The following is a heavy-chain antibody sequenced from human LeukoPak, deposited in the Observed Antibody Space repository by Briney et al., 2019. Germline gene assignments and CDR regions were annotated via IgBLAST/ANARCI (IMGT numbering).Heavy chain of an antibody. J-gene: IGHJ2*01. CDR3: ARGPGFEDSSSWSRWYFDL. CDR1: GGSLSSYY. D-gene: IGHD6-13*01. Sequence: SETLSLTCTVSGGSLSSYYWSWVRQPPGKGLERIGYIYYGGSTNSNPSLKSRVTISVDTSKNQFSLKLSSVTAADTAVYYCARGPGFEDSSSWSRWYFDLWGRGTLVTVSS. V-gene: IGHV4-59*01. CDR2: IYYGGST.